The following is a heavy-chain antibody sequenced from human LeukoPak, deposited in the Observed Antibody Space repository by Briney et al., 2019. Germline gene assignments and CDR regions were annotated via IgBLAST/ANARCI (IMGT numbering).Heavy chain of an antibody. CDR3: TTGWTSTPHDGY. Sequence: GGSLRLSCAASGFTVSSNYMSWVRQAPGKGLEWVSVIYSGGSTYYADSVKGRFTTSRDNSKNTLYLQMNSLKAEDTAVYYCTTGWTSTPHDGYWGQGTPVTVSS. D-gene: IGHD5/OR15-5a*01. CDR2: IYSGGST. V-gene: IGHV3-53*01. J-gene: IGHJ4*02. CDR1: GFTVSSNY.